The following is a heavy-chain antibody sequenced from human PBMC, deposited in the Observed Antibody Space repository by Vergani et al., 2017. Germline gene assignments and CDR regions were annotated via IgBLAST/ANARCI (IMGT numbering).Heavy chain of an antibody. CDR1: GFTFNQYG. CDR2: TWHDGNNK. J-gene: IGHJ5*02. D-gene: IGHD1-14*01. CDR3: ARDLRLLYNRFDP. Sequence: QVQLVESGGGVVQPGRSLRLSCAASGFTFNQYGMHWVRQAPGKGLEWVAVTWHDGNNKQYADSVKGRFTISGDNSKSTLYLQMNSLRDEDTGVYYCARDLRLLYNRFDPWGQGTLVTVSS. V-gene: IGHV3-33*01.